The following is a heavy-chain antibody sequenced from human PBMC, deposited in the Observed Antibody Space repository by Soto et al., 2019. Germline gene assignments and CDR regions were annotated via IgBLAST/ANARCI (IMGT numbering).Heavy chain of an antibody. J-gene: IGHJ4*02. CDR2: IYYSGST. CDR3: ARGRGATFDY. D-gene: IGHD1-26*01. V-gene: IGHV4-31*03. Sequence: PSETLALACTCSGGSISSGGYYWIWIRQHPGQGLEWIGYIYYSGSTYYNPSIKSRVTISVDTSKNQFSLKLRAVTVADTAVYYCARGRGATFDYWGQGTLVTVSS. CDR1: GGSISSGGYY.